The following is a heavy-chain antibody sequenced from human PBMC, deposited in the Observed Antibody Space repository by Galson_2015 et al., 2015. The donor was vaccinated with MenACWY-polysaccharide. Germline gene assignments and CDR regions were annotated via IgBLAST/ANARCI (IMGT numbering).Heavy chain of an antibody. Sequence: SLRISCAASGFTFSGYAMSWVRQAPGKGLEWVSAISGSGGSTYYADSMKGRFNISRDNSKDTLYPQMNSLRAEDTAVYYCAKKGGGYDFAPRFDYWGQGTLVIVSS. V-gene: IGHV3-23*01. D-gene: IGHD5-12*01. CDR2: ISGSGGST. J-gene: IGHJ4*02. CDR3: AKKGGGYDFAPRFDY. CDR1: GFTFSGYA.